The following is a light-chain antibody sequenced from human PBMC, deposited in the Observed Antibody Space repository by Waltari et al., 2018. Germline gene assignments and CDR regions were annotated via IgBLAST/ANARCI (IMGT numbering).Light chain of an antibody. CDR2: GNN. CDR1: SPNIGAGHD. CDR3: SSYTSSNTVV. J-gene: IGLJ2*01. V-gene: IGLV1-40*01. Sequence: QSVLTQPPSVSGAPGQRITISCTGSSPNIGAGHDVNWYRVFPGAAPKVLLYGNNNRPSGVPDRFSGSKSATSASLAITGLQAEDAADYYCSSYTSSNTVVFGGGTKLTVL.